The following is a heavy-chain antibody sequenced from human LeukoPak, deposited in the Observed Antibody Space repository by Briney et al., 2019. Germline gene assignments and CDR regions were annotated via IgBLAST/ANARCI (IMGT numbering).Heavy chain of an antibody. CDR1: GFTFDDYA. J-gene: IGHJ4*02. CDR3: AREGQQLVPPPNLGY. V-gene: IGHV3-9*01. CDR2: ISWNSGSI. Sequence: PGGSLRLSCAASGFTFDDYAMHWVRQAPGKGLEWVSGISWNSGSIGYADSVKGRFTISRDNAKNSLYLQMNSLRAEDTAVYYCAREGQQLVPPPNLGYWGQGTLVTVSS. D-gene: IGHD6-13*01.